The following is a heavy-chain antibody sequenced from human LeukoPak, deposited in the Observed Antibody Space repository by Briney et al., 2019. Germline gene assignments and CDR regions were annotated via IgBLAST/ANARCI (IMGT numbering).Heavy chain of an antibody. Sequence: GGSLRLSCAASGFTFSRYWMSWVRQAPGKGLEWVANIKQDGSEKYYVDSVKGRFTISRDNAKNSLYLQMNSLRDEDTALYYCAKCREYQLLYSNYYYYMDVWGKGTTVTVSS. V-gene: IGHV3-7*01. J-gene: IGHJ6*03. D-gene: IGHD2-2*02. CDR1: GFTFSRYW. CDR3: AKCREYQLLYSNYYYYMDV. CDR2: IKQDGSEK.